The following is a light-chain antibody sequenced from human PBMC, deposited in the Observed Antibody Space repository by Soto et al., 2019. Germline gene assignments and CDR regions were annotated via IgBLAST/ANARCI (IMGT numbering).Light chain of an antibody. J-gene: IGKJ5*01. CDR1: QNILRR. Sequence: EVVMTQSPATLSVSPGDRATLSCRASQNILRRLAWYQHKPGQVPRVLIYDTSIRAAGVPARFSGSGSGTDFTLTISSLQSDDSAVYYCQQYYTWRSITFGQGTRLETK. V-gene: IGKV3-15*01. CDR3: QQYYTWRSIT. CDR2: DTS.